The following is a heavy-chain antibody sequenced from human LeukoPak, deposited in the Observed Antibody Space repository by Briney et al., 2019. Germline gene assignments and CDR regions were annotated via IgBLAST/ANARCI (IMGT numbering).Heavy chain of an antibody. V-gene: IGHV4-59*11. Sequence: SETLSLTCTVSGGSISSHYWSWIRQPPGKGLEWIGYIYYSGSTNYNPSLKSRVTISVDTSKSQFSLKLSSVTAADTAVYYCARVRYYYDSSGYFFDYWGQGTLVTVSS. D-gene: IGHD3-22*01. CDR2: IYYSGST. CDR3: ARVRYYYDSSGYFFDY. J-gene: IGHJ4*02. CDR1: GGSISSHY.